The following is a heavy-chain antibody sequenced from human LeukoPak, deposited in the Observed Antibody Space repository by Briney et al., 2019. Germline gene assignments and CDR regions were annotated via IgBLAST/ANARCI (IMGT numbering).Heavy chain of an antibody. CDR2: IYYPGTT. V-gene: IGHV4-39*01. J-gene: IGHJ4*02. Sequence: PSETLSLTCTVSGDFISSSNYCWGWIRQPPGKGLEWIGNIYYPGTTYLNPSLKSRVTISVDTSKTQFSPRLSSVTAADTAVYYCGRLSTGFHHKYYFDYWGQGALVTVSS. D-gene: IGHD2-8*02. CDR3: GRLSTGFHHKYYFDY. CDR1: GDFISSSNYC.